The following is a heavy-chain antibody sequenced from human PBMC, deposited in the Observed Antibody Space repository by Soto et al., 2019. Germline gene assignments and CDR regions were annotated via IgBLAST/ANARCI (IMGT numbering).Heavy chain of an antibody. CDR3: ARIEMASIK. Sequence: SETLSLTCSVSGASIRSGGYYWSWLRQSPGKGLEWIGHIYYTGSTFYSPSLKSRLTISLDTSKNQFSLDLRSVTAADTAMYYCARIEMASIKWGRGTLVTVSA. J-gene: IGHJ4*02. CDR1: GASIRSGGYY. V-gene: IGHV4-31*03. CDR2: IYYTGST.